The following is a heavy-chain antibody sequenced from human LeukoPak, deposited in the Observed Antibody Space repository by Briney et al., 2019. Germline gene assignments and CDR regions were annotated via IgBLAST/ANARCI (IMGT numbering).Heavy chain of an antibody. V-gene: IGHV3-23*01. J-gene: IGHJ4*02. CDR1: GFTFSSYA. CDR3: AKSPSSGWYRGAPDY. CDR2: ISGSGGST. Sequence: GGSLRLSCAASGFTFSSYAMSWVRQAPGKGLEWVSAISGSGGSTYYADSVKGRFTISRDNSKSTLYLQMNSLRAEDTAVYYCAKSPSSGWYRGAPDYWGQGTLVTVSS. D-gene: IGHD6-19*01.